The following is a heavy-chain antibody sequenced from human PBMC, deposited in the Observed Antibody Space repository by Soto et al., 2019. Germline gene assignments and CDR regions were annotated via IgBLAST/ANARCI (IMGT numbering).Heavy chain of an antibody. V-gene: IGHV3-23*01. CDR1: GFSFGSYA. D-gene: IGHD3-3*01. CDR3: ARWSYLDY. J-gene: IGHJ4*02. Sequence: GGSLRLSCAASGFSFGSYALSWVRQAPGKGLEWVSTISGSDGKTFYADSVKGRLSISRGTSQSTLYLQMNSLRADDTAMYYCARWSYLDYWGQGTRVTVSS. CDR2: ISGSDGKT.